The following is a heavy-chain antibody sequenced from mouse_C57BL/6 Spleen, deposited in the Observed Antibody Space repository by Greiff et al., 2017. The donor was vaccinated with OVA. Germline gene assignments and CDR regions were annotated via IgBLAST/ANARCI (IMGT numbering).Heavy chain of an antibody. Sequence: EVQLVESGGGLVKPGGSLKLSCAASGFTFSSYAMSWVRQTPEKRLEWVATISDGGSYTYYPDNVKGRFTISRDNAKNNLYLQMSHLKSEDTAMYYCAREDGNYVDYWGQGTTLTVSS. V-gene: IGHV5-4*01. CDR3: AREDGNYVDY. D-gene: IGHD2-1*01. CDR1: GFTFSSYA. CDR2: ISDGGSYT. J-gene: IGHJ2*01.